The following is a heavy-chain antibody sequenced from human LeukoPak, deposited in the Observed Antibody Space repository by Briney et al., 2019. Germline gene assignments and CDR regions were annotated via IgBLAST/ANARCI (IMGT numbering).Heavy chain of an antibody. V-gene: IGHV4-4*02. CDR3: SRRLSNYYVWGSPGLAFDI. D-gene: IGHD3-16*01. CDR1: GGSISSSNW. CDR2: IYHSGRT. Sequence: SETLSLTCAVSGGSISSSNWWSWIRQPPGKGLEWIGEIYHSGRTNYNPSLKSRVTVSLDTSTNQFSLKLSSVTAADTAVYYCSRRLSNYYVWGSPGLAFDIWGQGTMVTVSS. J-gene: IGHJ3*02.